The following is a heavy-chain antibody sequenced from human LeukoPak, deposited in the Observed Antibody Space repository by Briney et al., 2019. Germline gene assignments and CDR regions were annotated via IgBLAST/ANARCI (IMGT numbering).Heavy chain of an antibody. CDR1: GFSFSTYG. D-gene: IGHD3-22*01. J-gene: IGHJ4*02. CDR3: AKGSFSYYDSSGYNDY. CDR2: IWFDGSKT. Sequence: GRSLRLSCAASGFSFSTYGMHWVRQAPGKGLEWVAVIWFDGSKTNYRDSVKGRFTISRDNSKNTLYLQMNSLRVEDTAVYYCAKGSFSYYDSSGYNDYWGQGTLVTVSS. V-gene: IGHV3-33*06.